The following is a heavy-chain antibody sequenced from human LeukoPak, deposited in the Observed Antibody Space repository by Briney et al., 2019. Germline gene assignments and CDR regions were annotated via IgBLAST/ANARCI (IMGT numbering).Heavy chain of an antibody. CDR2: INHSGST. D-gene: IGHD3-10*01. V-gene: IGHV4-34*01. CDR1: GGSFIGYY. Sequence: SVTLSLTCAVYGGSFIGYYWSWIRQAPPQRLEWIGEINHSGSTNYNPSLKSRVTISVDTSKNQFSLKLSSVTAADTAVYYCAKVRGVTFFDYWGQGTLVTVSS. J-gene: IGHJ4*02. CDR3: AKVRGVTFFDY.